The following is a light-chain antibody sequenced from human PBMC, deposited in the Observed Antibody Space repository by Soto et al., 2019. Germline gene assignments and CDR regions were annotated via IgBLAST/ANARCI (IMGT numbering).Light chain of an antibody. CDR3: LQDYDYPRT. Sequence: EVVMTQSPATLSVSPGERATLSCRASQSIGNDLAWYQQKPGQAPRLLIYGASSRATDIPARFSGSGSGTEFSLTISSLQPEDFATYYCLQDYDYPRTFGQGTKVELK. CDR2: GAS. CDR1: QSIGND. J-gene: IGKJ1*01. V-gene: IGKV3-15*01.